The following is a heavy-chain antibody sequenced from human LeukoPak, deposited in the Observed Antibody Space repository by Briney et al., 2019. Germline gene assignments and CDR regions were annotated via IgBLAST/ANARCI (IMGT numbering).Heavy chain of an antibody. CDR1: GGSIISSSYY. D-gene: IGHD6-13*01. V-gene: IGHV4-39*07. J-gene: IGHJ4*02. CDR3: ARDRLSSWYGRLVPASFDY. Sequence: SETLSLTCTVPGGSIISSSYYWGWIRQPPGKGLEWIGSIYYTGSTYYNPSLRSRVTMSVDTSRNQFSLKLSSVTAADTAVFYCARDRLSSWYGRLVPASFDYWGQGTLVTVSS. CDR2: IYYTGST.